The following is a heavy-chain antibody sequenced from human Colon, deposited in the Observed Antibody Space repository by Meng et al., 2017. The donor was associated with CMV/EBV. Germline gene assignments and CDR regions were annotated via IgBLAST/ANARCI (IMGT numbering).Heavy chain of an antibody. CDR3: ARDFGSAPPIGNYYYYGMDV. J-gene: IGHJ6*02. V-gene: IGHV6-1*01. CDR2: TYYRSKWYN. Sequence: SQTLSLICAISGDSVSSNSAAWNWIRQSPSRGLEWLGRTYYRSKWYNDYAVSVKSRITINPDTSKNQFSLQLNSVTPEDTAVYYCARDFGSAPPIGNYYYYGMDVWGQGTTVTVSS. CDR1: GDSVSSNSAA. D-gene: IGHD3-3*01.